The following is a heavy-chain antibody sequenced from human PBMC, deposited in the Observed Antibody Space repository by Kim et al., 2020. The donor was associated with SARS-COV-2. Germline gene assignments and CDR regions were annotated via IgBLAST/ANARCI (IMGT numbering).Heavy chain of an antibody. D-gene: IGHD3-22*01. J-gene: IGHJ5*02. Sequence: SETLSLTCTVSGCSISSSSYYWGWIRQPPGKGLEWIGSIYYSGSTYYNSFLKSRVTISVDATKNQFLLKLSSVTAADTVVYYCAREGLSPTTITMIVVVINLAWFDPWGQGTLVTVSS. CDR3: AREGLSPTTITMIVVVINLAWFDP. V-gene: IGHV4-39*02. CDR2: IYYSGST. CDR1: GCSISSSSYY.